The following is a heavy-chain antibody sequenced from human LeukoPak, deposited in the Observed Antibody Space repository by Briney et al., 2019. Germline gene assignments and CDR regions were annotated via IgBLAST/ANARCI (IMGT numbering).Heavy chain of an antibody. Sequence: GGSLRLSCAASGFTFSDHYMNWVRQAPGKGLEWVGRTGDKANSHTTEYAASVRGRFTFSRDDSKNSVYLQMNSLKTEDTAVYYCARDISGWSHSDYWGQGTLVTVSS. CDR3: ARDISGWSHSDY. D-gene: IGHD6-19*01. CDR1: GFTFSDHY. CDR2: TGDKANSHTT. V-gene: IGHV3-72*01. J-gene: IGHJ4*02.